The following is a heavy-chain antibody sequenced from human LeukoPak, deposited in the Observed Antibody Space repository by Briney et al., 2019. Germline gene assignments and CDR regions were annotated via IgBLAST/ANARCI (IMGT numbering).Heavy chain of an antibody. D-gene: IGHD1-1*01. J-gene: IGHJ6*03. Sequence: PGGSLRLSCAASGFTFDNYGMSWVRLAPGKGLEWVSGINWNGGSIGYAHSVKGRFTISRDNAKNSLYLQMNSLRAEDTAVYYCARDHRGTYYYYYMDVWGKGTTVTVSS. V-gene: IGHV3-20*04. CDR2: INWNGGSI. CDR3: ARDHRGTYYYYYMDV. CDR1: GFTFDNYG.